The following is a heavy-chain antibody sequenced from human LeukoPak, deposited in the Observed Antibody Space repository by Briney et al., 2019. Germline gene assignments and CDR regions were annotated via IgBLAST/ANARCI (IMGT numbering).Heavy chain of an antibody. V-gene: IGHV3-23*01. Sequence: GGSLRLSCAASGFTFSSYALTWVRQAPGKGLEWVSAISGSSDSTLFADSVKGRFTISRDNSKNTLYLQMNSLRAEDTAVYYCAKPQRDCSSTSCSRYFGMDVWGQGTTVTVSS. CDR2: ISGSSDST. CDR3: AKPQRDCSSTSCSRYFGMDV. D-gene: IGHD2-2*01. J-gene: IGHJ6*02. CDR1: GFTFSSYA.